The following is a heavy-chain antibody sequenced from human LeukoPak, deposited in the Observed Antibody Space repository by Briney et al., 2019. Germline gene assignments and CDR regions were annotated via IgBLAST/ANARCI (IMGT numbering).Heavy chain of an antibody. J-gene: IGHJ4*02. V-gene: IGHV4-34*01. CDR3: ARVRRYYDSSGYYYFDY. Sequence: PSETLSLTCAVYGGSFSGYYWSWIRQPPGKGLEWIGEINHSGSTNYNPSLKSRVTISVDTSKNQFSLKLSSVTAADTAVYYCARVRRYYDSSGYYYFDYWGQGTLVTVSS. CDR1: GGSFSGYY. CDR2: INHSGST. D-gene: IGHD3-22*01.